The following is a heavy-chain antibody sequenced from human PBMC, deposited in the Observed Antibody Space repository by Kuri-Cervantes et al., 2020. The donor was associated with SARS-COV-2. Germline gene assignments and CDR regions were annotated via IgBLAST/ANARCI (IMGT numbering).Heavy chain of an antibody. J-gene: IGHJ4*02. CDR1: GGSISSYY. CDR3: ARRSTSITIFGVVNINPFDY. CDR2: IYYSGST. Sequence: ESLKISCTVSGGSISSYYWSWIRQPPGKGLGWIGYIYYSGSTYYNPSLKSRVTISVDTSKNQFSLKLSSVTAADTAVYYCARRSTSITIFGVVNINPFDYWGQGTLVTVSS. D-gene: IGHD3-3*01. V-gene: IGHV4-59*08.